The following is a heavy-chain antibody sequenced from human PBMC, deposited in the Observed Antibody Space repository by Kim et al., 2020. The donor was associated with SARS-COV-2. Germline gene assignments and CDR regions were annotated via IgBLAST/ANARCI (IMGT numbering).Heavy chain of an antibody. CDR1: GGSVSSGSYY. J-gene: IGHJ4*02. CDR2: IYYSGST. Sequence: SETLSLTCTVSGGSVSSGSYYWSWIRQPPGKGLEWIGYIYYSGSTNYNPSLKSRVTISVDTSKNQFSLKLSSVTAADTAVYYCAVYCSSTSCYSDYWGQGTLVTVSS. D-gene: IGHD2-2*02. CDR3: AVYCSSTSCYSDY. V-gene: IGHV4-61*01.